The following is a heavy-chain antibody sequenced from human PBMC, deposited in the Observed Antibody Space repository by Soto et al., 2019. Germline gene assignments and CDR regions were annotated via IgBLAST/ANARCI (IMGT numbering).Heavy chain of an antibody. CDR2: IIPIFGTA. J-gene: IGHJ6*02. CDR1: GGTFSSYA. V-gene: IGHV1-69*06. Sequence: SVKVSCKASGGTFSSYAISWVRQAPGQGLEWMGGIIPIFGTANYAQKFQGRVTITADKSTSTAYMELSSLRSEDTAVYYCASFSAGYSSSWSRYGMDVWGQGTTVTVSS. CDR3: ASFSAGYSSSWSRYGMDV. D-gene: IGHD6-13*01.